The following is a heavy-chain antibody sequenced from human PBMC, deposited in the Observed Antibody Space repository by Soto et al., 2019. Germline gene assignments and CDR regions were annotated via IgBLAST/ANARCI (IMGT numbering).Heavy chain of an antibody. CDR1: GGSISSYY. Sequence: ETLSLTCTVSGGSISSYYWSWIRQPPGQGLEWIGYIYYSGSTNYNPSLKSRVTISVDTSKNQFSLKLSSVTAADTAVYYCARATIVATIPYYYGMDVWGQGTTVTVSS. V-gene: IGHV4-59*01. CDR2: IYYSGST. J-gene: IGHJ6*02. CDR3: ARATIVATIPYYYGMDV. D-gene: IGHD5-12*01.